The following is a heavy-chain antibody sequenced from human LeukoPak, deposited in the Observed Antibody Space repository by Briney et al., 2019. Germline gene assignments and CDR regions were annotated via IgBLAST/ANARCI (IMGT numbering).Heavy chain of an antibody. CDR1: GFTFSSYA. J-gene: IGHJ4*02. D-gene: IGHD3-10*01. CDR3: ANQLWFGELSSGPSDY. V-gene: IGHV3-23*01. CDR2: ISGSGGST. Sequence: GGSLRLSCAASGFTFSSYAMSWVRQAPGKGLEWVSAISGSGGSTYYADSVKGRFTISRDNSKNTLYLQMNSLRAEDTAVYYCANQLWFGELSSGPSDYWGQGTLVTVSS.